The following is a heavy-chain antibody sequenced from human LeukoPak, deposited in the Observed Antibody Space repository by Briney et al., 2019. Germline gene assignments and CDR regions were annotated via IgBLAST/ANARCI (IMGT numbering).Heavy chain of an antibody. CDR2: VHHTGRA. Sequence: PSETLSLTCTVSGDPISGSNYHWGWIRQPPGKGLEWLGTVHHTGRAFYNPSLRGRTTVSVDTSKNQFSLKLTSVTAADTAVYYGARGPAAWGKGPLVTVSS. D-gene: IGHD2-2*01. V-gene: IGHV4-39*07. J-gene: IGHJ5*02. CDR1: GDPISGSNYH. CDR3: ARGPAA.